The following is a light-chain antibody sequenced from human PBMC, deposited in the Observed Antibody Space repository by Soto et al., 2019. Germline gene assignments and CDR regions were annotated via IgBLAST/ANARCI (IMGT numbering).Light chain of an antibody. CDR3: AAWDDSLSGPV. J-gene: IGLJ7*01. V-gene: IGLV1-47*01. CDR1: SSNIGSNY. CDR2: RNN. Sequence: SVLTQPPSASGTPGQRVTISCSGSSSNIGSNYVYWYQQLPGTAPKLLIYRNNQRPSGVPDRFSGSKSGTSASLAISGLRSEDEADYYCAAWDDSLSGPVFGGGTQLTGL.